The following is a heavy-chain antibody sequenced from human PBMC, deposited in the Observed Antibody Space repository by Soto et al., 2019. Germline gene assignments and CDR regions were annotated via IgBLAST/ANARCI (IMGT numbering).Heavy chain of an antibody. V-gene: IGHV3-66*01. J-gene: IGHJ4*02. D-gene: IGHD4-4*01. CDR2: IYNDGST. Sequence: EVQLVESGGGLVQPGGSLRLSCAASGFIVSSSYMSWVRQAPGKGLEWVSIIYNDGSTYYADSVKGRFTISRDNSKNSLYLQILSLRAEDTAIYYGARDSYTRYWGQGTLVTVSS. CDR1: GFIVSSSY. CDR3: ARDSYTRY.